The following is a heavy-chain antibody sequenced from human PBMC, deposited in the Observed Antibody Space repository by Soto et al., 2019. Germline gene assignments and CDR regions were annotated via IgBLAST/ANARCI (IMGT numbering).Heavy chain of an antibody. Sequence: ASVKVSCKVSGYTLTELSMHWVRQAPGKGLEWMGGFDPEDGETIYAQKFQGRVTMTEDTSTDTAYMELSSLRSEDTAVYYCATVGLRFLEWLSVLDYYFDYWGQGTLVTVSS. CDR1: GYTLTELS. CDR3: ATVGLRFLEWLSVLDYYFDY. V-gene: IGHV1-24*01. D-gene: IGHD3-3*01. J-gene: IGHJ4*02. CDR2: FDPEDGET.